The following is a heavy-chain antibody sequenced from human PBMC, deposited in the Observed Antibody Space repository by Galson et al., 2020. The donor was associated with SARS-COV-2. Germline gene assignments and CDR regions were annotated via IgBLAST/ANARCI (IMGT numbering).Heavy chain of an antibody. Sequence: GSLRLSCEVPGFTFNDFWMSWFRQAPGKGLEWVANIKGDGSETNYADFVKGRFSISRDNAANSLYLQMNRLRVEDSAVYYCSREGWQGGYWGQGTRVTVSS. CDR2: IKGDGSET. J-gene: IGHJ4*02. CDR3: SREGWQGGY. CDR1: GFTFNDFW. V-gene: IGHV3-7*01. D-gene: IGHD6-19*01.